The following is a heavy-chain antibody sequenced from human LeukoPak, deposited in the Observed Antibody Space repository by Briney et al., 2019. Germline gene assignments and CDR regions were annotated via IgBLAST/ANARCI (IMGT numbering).Heavy chain of an antibody. CDR1: GYTFTSYH. Sequence: ASVKVSCKASGYTFTSYHMHWVRQAPGQGLEWMGIINPSGGSTNYAQRFRGRVTMTRDMSTGTVYMELSSLTSEDTAVYYCARRLSYYDSSGMDYWGQGTLVTVSS. D-gene: IGHD3-22*01. CDR2: INPSGGST. J-gene: IGHJ4*02. CDR3: ARRLSYYDSSGMDY. V-gene: IGHV1-46*01.